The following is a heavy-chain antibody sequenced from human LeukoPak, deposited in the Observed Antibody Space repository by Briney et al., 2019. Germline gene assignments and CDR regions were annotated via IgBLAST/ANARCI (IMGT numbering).Heavy chain of an antibody. V-gene: IGHV3-21*06. CDR2: ISSSSSYI. J-gene: IGHJ6*03. D-gene: IGHD2-2*01. CDR1: GFTFSSYT. CDR3: ARDPWTSSHYMDV. Sequence: PGGSLRLSCAASGFTFSSYTMNWVRQAPGKGLEWVSSISSSSSYIYYADSVKGRFTISRNNAKNSLYLEMNILRAEDTAVYYCARDPWTSSHYMDVWGKGTTVTVYS.